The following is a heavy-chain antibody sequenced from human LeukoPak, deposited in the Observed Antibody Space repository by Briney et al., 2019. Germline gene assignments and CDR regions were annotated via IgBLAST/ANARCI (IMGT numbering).Heavy chain of an antibody. CDR2: ISGSGGST. D-gene: IGHD4-11*01. J-gene: IGHJ4*02. Sequence: GGSLRLSCAASGFTFSSYGMSWVRQAPGKGLEWVSAISGSGGSTYYADSVKGRFTISRDNAKNSLYLQMNSLRAEDTAIYYCANPPTVTSLHYWGQGTLVTVSS. CDR1: GFTFSSYG. V-gene: IGHV3-23*01. CDR3: ANPPTVTSLHY.